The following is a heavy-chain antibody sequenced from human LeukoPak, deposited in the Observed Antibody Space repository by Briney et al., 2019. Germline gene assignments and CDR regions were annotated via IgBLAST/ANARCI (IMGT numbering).Heavy chain of an antibody. CDR2: ISYDGHNK. CDR1: GFTLSSYG. D-gene: IGHD2-2*01. CDR3: AKDRGSGCYEIDY. J-gene: IGHJ4*02. Sequence: PGRSLRLSCAASGFTLSSYGMHWVRQAPGKGLEWVAVISYDGHNKYYADSVKGRFTISRDNSKNTLYLQMNSLRAEDTAVYYCAKDRGSGCYEIDYWGQGTLVTASA. V-gene: IGHV3-30*18.